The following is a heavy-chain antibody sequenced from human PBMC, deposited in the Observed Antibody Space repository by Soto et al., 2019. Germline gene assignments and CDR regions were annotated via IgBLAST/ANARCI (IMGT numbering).Heavy chain of an antibody. CDR3: ARSTVTTWYFDY. D-gene: IGHD4-4*01. V-gene: IGHV4-30-4*01. Sequence: SETLSLTCTVSGGSISSGGYYWSWIRQPPGKGLEWIGYIYYSGSTYYNPSLKSRVTISVDTSKNQFSLKLSSVTAADTAVYYCARSTVTTWYFDYWGQGTLVTVSS. CDR2: IYYSGST. CDR1: GGSISSGGYY. J-gene: IGHJ4*02.